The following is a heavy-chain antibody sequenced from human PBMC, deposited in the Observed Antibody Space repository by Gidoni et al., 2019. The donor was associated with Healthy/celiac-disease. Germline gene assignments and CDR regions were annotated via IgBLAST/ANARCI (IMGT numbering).Heavy chain of an antibody. CDR1: GFTFSSYG. Sequence: QVQLVESGGGVVQPGRSLRLSCAASGFTFSSYGMHWVRQAPGKGLEWVAVISYDGSNKYYADSVKGRFTISRDNSKNTLYLQMNSLRAEDTAVYYCAQSRFGEFGRDWGQGTLVTVSS. CDR3: AQSRFGEFGRD. CDR2: ISYDGSNK. D-gene: IGHD3-10*01. V-gene: IGHV3-30*03. J-gene: IGHJ4*02.